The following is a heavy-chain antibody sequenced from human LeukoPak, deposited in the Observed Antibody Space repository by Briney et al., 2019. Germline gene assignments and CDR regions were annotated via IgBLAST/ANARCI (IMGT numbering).Heavy chain of an antibody. CDR3: ATEAALRPNAFDI. D-gene: IGHD2-15*01. Sequence: GGSLRLSCAASGFTFSSYSMNWVRQAPGKGLEWVSYISSSSSTIYYADSVKGRFTISRDNAKNSLYLQMNSLRAEDTAVYYCATEAALRPNAFDIWGQGTMVTVSS. CDR2: ISSSSSTI. CDR1: GFTFSSYS. V-gene: IGHV3-48*01. J-gene: IGHJ3*02.